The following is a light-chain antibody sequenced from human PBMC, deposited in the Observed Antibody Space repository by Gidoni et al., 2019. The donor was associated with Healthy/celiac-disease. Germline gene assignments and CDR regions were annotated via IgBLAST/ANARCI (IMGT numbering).Light chain of an antibody. Sequence: EIVFTQSPATLSLSPGERATLSCRASQSVSSYLAWYQQKPGQAPRLLIYDASNRATGIPARFSGSGSGTDFTLTISSLEPEDFAVYYWQQRSNSWMFGKGTKVEIK. CDR3: QQRSNSWM. V-gene: IGKV3-11*01. CDR1: QSVSSY. CDR2: DAS. J-gene: IGKJ1*01.